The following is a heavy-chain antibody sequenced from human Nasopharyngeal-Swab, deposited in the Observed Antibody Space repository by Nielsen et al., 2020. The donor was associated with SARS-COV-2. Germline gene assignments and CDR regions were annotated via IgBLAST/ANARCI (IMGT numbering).Heavy chain of an antibody. CDR2: IIPIFGTA. D-gene: IGHD5-18*01. J-gene: IGHJ5*02. CDR3: ANTAMVISWFDP. V-gene: IGHV1-69*13. CDR1: GGTFSSYA. Sequence: SGKVSCKASGGTFSSYAISWVRQAPGQGLEWMGGIIPIFGTANYTQKFQGRVTITADESTSTAYMELSSLRSEDTAVYYCANTAMVISWFDPWGQGTLVPSPQ.